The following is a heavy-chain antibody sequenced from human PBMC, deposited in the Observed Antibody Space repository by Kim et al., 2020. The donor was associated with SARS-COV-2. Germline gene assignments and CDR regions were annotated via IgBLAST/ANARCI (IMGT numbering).Heavy chain of an antibody. CDR2: INPTNGAA. Sequence: GGSLRLSCAASGFTYENYAMTWVRQAPEKGLQWVSTINPTNGAAYYADSVRGRFAISRDNSKNMLYLEMNSLRGDDTGVYYCAKDGKAWAPEHWGQGTLV. CDR3: AKDGKAWAPEH. CDR1: GFTYENYA. J-gene: IGHJ4*02. D-gene: IGHD2-15*01. V-gene: IGHV3-23*01.